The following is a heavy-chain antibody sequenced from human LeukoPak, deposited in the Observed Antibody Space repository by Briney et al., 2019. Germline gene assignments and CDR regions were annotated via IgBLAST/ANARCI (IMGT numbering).Heavy chain of an antibody. CDR1: GGSISSYY. CDR3: ARAPKAVAGLPTYYFDY. D-gene: IGHD6-19*01. Sequence: PSETLSLTCTVSGGSISSYYWSWLRQPPGKGLEWIGYIYYSGSTNYNPSLKSRVTISVDTSKNQFSLKLSSVTAADTAVYYCARAPKAVAGLPTYYFDYWGQGTLVTVSS. J-gene: IGHJ4*02. V-gene: IGHV4-59*01. CDR2: IYYSGST.